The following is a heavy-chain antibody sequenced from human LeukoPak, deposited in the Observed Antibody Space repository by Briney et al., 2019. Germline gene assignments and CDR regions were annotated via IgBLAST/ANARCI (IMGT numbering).Heavy chain of an antibody. CDR1: GFTFSSYA. J-gene: IGHJ4*02. D-gene: IGHD3-22*01. Sequence: QSGGSLRLSCAASGFTFSSYAMHWVRQAPGKGLEWVAVISYDGSNKYYADSVKGRFTISRDNAKNLVYLQMSSLRAEDTAIYYCARDETYDYESNGYLDFWGQGTVVTVSS. V-gene: IGHV3-30-3*01. CDR2: ISYDGSNK. CDR3: ARDETYDYESNGYLDF.